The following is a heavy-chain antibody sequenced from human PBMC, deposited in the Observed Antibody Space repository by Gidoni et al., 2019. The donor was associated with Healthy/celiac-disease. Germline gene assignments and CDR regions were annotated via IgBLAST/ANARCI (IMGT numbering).Heavy chain of an antibody. V-gene: IGHV3-7*01. D-gene: IGHD4-17*01. CDR2: IKQDGSEK. CDR1: AFSFSSYR. Sequence: EVQLVESGGGLVQPGGSLRLSCLASAFSFSSYRMSWVRQAPGTGLEWVANIKQDGSEKYYVDSVKGRFTISRDNAKNSLYLQMNSLRAEDTAVYYCARDQPHGDSSGFGIDAFDIWGQGTMVTVSS. CDR3: ARDQPHGDSSGFGIDAFDI. J-gene: IGHJ3*02.